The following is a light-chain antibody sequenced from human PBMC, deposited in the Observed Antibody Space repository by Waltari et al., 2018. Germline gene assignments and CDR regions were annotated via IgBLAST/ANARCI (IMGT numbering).Light chain of an antibody. CDR2: FDN. CDR1: NIGRQS. J-gene: IGLJ3*02. CDR3: QLWPASDHCWV. Sequence: SYVLTQPPSLSVAPTRTATITCGGDNIGRQSVHWYQQKSGQAPVLVIYFDNDRPSGFPERFSGSNSGNTATLTIARVEAADEADYYCQLWPASDHCWVFGGGTKLTVL. V-gene: IGLV3-21*01.